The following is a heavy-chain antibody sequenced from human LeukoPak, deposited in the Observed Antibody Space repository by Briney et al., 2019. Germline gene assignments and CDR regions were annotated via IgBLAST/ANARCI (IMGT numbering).Heavy chain of an antibody. J-gene: IGHJ5*02. D-gene: IGHD6-13*01. V-gene: IGHV1-2*02. CDR3: ARGGIAAAGPDRFDP. CDR1: GYTFTGYY. CDR2: INPNSGGT. Sequence: GASVKVSCKASGYTFTGYYMHWVRQAPGQGLEWMGWINPNSGGTNYAQKFQGRVTMTTDTSTSTGYMELRSLRSDDTAVYYCARGGIAAAGPDRFDPWGQGTLVTVSS.